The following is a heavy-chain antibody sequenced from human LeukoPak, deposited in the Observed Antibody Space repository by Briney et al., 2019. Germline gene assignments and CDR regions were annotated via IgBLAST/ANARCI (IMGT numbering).Heavy chain of an antibody. J-gene: IGHJ4*02. V-gene: IGHV3-74*01. CDR1: GFRFGSYW. CDR3: ARSRFYFDY. Sequence: GGSLRLSCAASGFRFGSYWMHWIRQAPGKGLVWVSRIHNDGIATSYADSVKGRFTISRDNAKDTLYLQMNSLRADDTAVYYCARSRFYFDYWGQGTLVTVSS. CDR2: IHNDGIAT.